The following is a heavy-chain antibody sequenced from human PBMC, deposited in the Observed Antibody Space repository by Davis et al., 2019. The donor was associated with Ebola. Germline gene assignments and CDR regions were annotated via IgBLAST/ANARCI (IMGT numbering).Heavy chain of an antibody. CDR1: GYTFIANY. CDR3: ARALSATYDYYVDV. CDR2: INPKSGGT. V-gene: IGHV1-2*04. J-gene: IGHJ6*03. Sequence: AASVKVSCKASGYTFIANYIHWMRQAPGQGPEWMGWINPKSGGTKYAQRFQDWVTMTRDTSITTAYVELSGLTSDDTAIYYCARALSATYDYYVDVWGKGTAVTVSS. D-gene: IGHD2-8*01.